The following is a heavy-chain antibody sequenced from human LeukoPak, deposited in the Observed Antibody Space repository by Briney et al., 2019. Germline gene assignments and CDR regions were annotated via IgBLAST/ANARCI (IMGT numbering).Heavy chain of an antibody. Sequence: SETLSLTCTVSGGSISSGTYYWYWIRQPAGKGLEWIGRIYTSGITNYNPSLKSRVTISVDTSKDQFSLKLTSVTASDTAVYYCARLPDPWGQGTLVTVSS. CDR2: IYTSGIT. CDR1: GGSISSGTYY. J-gene: IGHJ5*02. CDR3: ARLPDP. V-gene: IGHV4-61*02.